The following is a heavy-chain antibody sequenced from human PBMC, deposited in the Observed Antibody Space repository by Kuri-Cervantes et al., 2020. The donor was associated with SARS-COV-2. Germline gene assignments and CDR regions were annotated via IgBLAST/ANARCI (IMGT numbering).Heavy chain of an antibody. CDR2: IYYSGST. V-gene: IGHV4-59*12. D-gene: IGHD3-16*01. CDR1: GGSISSYY. CDR3: ARSFGLRFDY. Sequence: SETLSLTCTVSGGSISSYYWSWIRQPPGKGLEWIGYIYYSGSTNYNPSLKSRVTISVDTSKTQFSLKLTPVTAADTAVYYCARSFGLRFDYWGQGALVTVSS. J-gene: IGHJ4*02.